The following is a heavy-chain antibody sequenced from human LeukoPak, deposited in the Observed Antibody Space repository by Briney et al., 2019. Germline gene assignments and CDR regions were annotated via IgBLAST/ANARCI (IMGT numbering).Heavy chain of an antibody. CDR2: IYNSGNT. J-gene: IGHJ4*02. CDR1: GDSITRNY. CDR3: ARVSFDSSGYYVFDY. V-gene: IGHV4-4*07. D-gene: IGHD3-22*01. Sequence: SETLSLTCTVSGDSITRNYWSWIRQPAGKGLEWIGRIYNSGNTNYSPSLESRVTMSTDTSKNQFSLKLTSVTAADTAVYYCARVSFDSSGYYVFDYWGQGTLVTVSS.